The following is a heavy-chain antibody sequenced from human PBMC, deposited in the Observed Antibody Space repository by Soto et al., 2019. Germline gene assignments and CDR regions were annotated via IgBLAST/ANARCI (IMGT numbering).Heavy chain of an antibody. Sequence: SRVTISVDTSKNQFSLKLSSVTAADTAVYYCARVGVAARPNGMDVWGQGTTVTVSS. CDR3: ARVGVAARPNGMDV. V-gene: IGHV4-34*01. J-gene: IGHJ6*02. D-gene: IGHD6-6*01.